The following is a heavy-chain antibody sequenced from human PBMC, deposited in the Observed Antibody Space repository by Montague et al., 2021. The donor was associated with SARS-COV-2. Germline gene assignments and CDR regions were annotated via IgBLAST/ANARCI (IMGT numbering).Heavy chain of an antibody. CDR2: ICYGGST. J-gene: IGHJ3*01. D-gene: IGHD4-23*01. CDR1: SDSISSRSYC. V-gene: IGHV4-39*01. Sequence: SETLSLICSVSSDSISSRSYCWAWIRQSPGKGLEWIGNICYGGSTYYNPSLRSRVVMSAETSKSQFSLKLYSVTAADTSIYYCARRRDRSTVVSPAVFDLWGQGTMVVVSS. CDR3: ARRRDRSTVVSPAVFDL.